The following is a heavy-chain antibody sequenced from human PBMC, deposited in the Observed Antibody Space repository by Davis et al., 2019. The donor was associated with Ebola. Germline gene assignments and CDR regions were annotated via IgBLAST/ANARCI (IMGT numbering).Heavy chain of an antibody. Sequence: GESLKISCKGSGYSFTSYWIGWVRQMPGKGLEWMGIIYPRDSDTRYSPSFEGQVTISVDRSISTAYLQWSSLKASDTAMYYCAKQESLYGSSDYWGQGTLVTVSS. CDR2: IYPRDSDT. V-gene: IGHV5-51*01. J-gene: IGHJ4*02. CDR1: GYSFTSYW. CDR3: AKQESLYGSSDY. D-gene: IGHD3-22*01.